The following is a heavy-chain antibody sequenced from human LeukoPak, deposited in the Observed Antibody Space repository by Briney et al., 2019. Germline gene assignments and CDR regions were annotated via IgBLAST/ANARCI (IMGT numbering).Heavy chain of an antibody. CDR1: GGTFSIYA. CDR2: ISPIFGTA. D-gene: IGHD6-19*01. V-gene: IGHV1-69*06. Sequence: SVTLSFKASGGTFSIYAISWVRQAPGQGLEWMGGISPIFGTANYAQKFQGRVTITADKSTSTTYMELRSLTFADTAVYYCERDSSIAVAGTFNYWGQGTLVTVSS. CDR3: ERDSSIAVAGTFNY. J-gene: IGHJ4*02.